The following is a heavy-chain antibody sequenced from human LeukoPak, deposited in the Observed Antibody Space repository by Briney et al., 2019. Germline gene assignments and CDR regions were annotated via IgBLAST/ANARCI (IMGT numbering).Heavy chain of an antibody. CDR1: GGSISSGNYY. V-gene: IGHV4-39*07. D-gene: IGHD1-14*01. CDR2: IYHSGST. Sequence: SETLSLTCSVSGGSISSGNYYWSWIRQSAGKGLEWIGSIYHSGSTYYNPSLKSRVTISVDTSKNQFSLKLSSVTAADTAVYYCARGGKGPVSYYYYMDVWGKGTTVTVSS. J-gene: IGHJ6*03. CDR3: ARGGKGPVSYYYYMDV.